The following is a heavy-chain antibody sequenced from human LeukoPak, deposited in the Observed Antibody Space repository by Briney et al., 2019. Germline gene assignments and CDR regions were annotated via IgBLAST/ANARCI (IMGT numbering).Heavy chain of an antibody. D-gene: IGHD5-18*01. CDR1: GVSINTCCYY. Sequence: SETLSLTCDVSGVSINTCCYYWTWIRQPPGKGLEWIGYKYYSGSTRYNSSLRSRLTISLDSSKNPFSLRLTSVTAADTAVYYCARGRSYGFDFDSWGPGTLVIVSS. CDR2: KYYSGST. CDR3: ARGRSYGFDFDS. V-gene: IGHV4-61*01. J-gene: IGHJ4*02.